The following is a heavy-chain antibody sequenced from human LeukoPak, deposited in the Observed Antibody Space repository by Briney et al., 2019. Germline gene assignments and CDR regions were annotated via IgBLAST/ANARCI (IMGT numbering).Heavy chain of an antibody. D-gene: IGHD3-3*01. CDR1: GYSISSGYY. CDR2: IYYSGST. V-gene: IGHV4-38-2*02. J-gene: IGHJ4*02. Sequence: PSETLSLTCTVSGYSISSGYYWGWIRPPPGKGLEWSGYIYYSGSTNYNPSLKSRVTISVDTSKNKFSLKLSSVTAADTAVYYCASGTSYYDFWSGIANWGQGTLVTVSS. CDR3: ASGTSYYDFWSGIAN.